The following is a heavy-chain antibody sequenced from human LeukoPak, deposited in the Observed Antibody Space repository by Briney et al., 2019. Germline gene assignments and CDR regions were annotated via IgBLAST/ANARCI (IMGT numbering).Heavy chain of an antibody. J-gene: IGHJ6*03. CDR3: ARVDTAMVFYYYYYMDV. V-gene: IGHV3-33*01. CDR1: GFTFSNYG. D-gene: IGHD5-18*01. CDR2: IWYDGSKK. Sequence: PGGSLRLSCAASGFTFSNYGMHWVRQAPGKGLEWVAVIWYDGSKKEYADSVKGRFTISRDNSKNTLYLQMNSLRAEGTAVYYCARVDTAMVFYYYYYMDVWGKGTTVTVSS.